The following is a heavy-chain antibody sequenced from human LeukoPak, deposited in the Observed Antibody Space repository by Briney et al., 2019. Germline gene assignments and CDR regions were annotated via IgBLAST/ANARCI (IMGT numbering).Heavy chain of an antibody. CDR1: GFTFSSYA. V-gene: IGHV3-23*01. CDR3: AKGGRLDQTGLIDY. J-gene: IGHJ4*02. D-gene: IGHD1-1*01. CDR2: ISGSCGST. Sequence: PGGSLRLFCAASGFTFSSYAMSWVRQAPGKGLEWVSAISGSCGSTYYADSVKGRFTISRDNSKNKLYLQMNSLRGEDKAVYYCAKGGRLDQTGLIDYWGQGTLVTVSS.